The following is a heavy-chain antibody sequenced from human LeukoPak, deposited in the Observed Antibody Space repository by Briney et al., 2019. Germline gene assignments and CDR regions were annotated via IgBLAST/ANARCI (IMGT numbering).Heavy chain of an antibody. Sequence: ASVKVSCKASGYTFTSYAMNWVRQAPGQGLEWMGWINTNTGNPTYAQGFTGRFVFSLDTSVSTAYLQISSLKAEDTAVYYCARRFRDIVVVPAAMKGAFDPWGQGTLVTVSS. CDR2: INTNTGNP. D-gene: IGHD2-2*01. CDR3: ARRFRDIVVVPAAMKGAFDP. CDR1: GYTFTSYA. J-gene: IGHJ5*02. V-gene: IGHV7-4-1*02.